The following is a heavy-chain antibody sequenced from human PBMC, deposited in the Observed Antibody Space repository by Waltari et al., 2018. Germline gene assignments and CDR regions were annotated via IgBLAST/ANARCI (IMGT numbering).Heavy chain of an antibody. V-gene: IGHV1-24*01. Sequence: QVQLVQSGAEVKKPGASVKVSCKVSGYNLTELSMHWVRRAPGKGLEWMGGFDPEDGETIYAQKFQGRVTMTEDTSTDTAYMELSSLRSEDTAVYYCATDTPPYYYDSSGPKGAFDIWGQGTMVTVSS. CDR1: GYNLTELS. D-gene: IGHD3-22*01. J-gene: IGHJ3*02. CDR3: ATDTPPYYYDSSGPKGAFDI. CDR2: FDPEDGET.